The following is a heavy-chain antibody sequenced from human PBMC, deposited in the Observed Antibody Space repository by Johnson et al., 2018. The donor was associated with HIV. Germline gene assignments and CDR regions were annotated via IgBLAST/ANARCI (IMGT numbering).Heavy chain of an antibody. V-gene: IGHV3-30-3*01. Sequence: QMQLVESGGGVVQPGRSLRLSCAVSGFTFSSYALHWVRQAPGTGREWGAVISYDGNNKYYADSVKGRFTISRDNSKNTLYLQMNSLRAEETAVYYCARPMIVGFSAFHIWGQGTMVTVSS. CDR3: ARPMIVGFSAFHI. CDR1: GFTFSSYA. CDR2: ISYDGNNK. J-gene: IGHJ3*02. D-gene: IGHD3-22*01.